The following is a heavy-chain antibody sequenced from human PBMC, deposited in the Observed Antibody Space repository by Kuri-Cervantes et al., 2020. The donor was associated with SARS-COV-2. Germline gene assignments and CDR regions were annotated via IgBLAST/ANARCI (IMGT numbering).Heavy chain of an antibody. Sequence: ASVKVSCKASGGTFSSYAISWVRQAPGQGLEWMGWISGYNDHTNYAQKLQGRVTMTTDTSTSTAYMELRSLRSDDTAVYYCAAYVNRGWFDPWGQGTLVTVSS. CDR1: GGTFSSYA. CDR3: AAYVNRGWFDP. D-gene: IGHD3-16*01. CDR2: ISGYNDHT. J-gene: IGHJ5*02. V-gene: IGHV1-18*01.